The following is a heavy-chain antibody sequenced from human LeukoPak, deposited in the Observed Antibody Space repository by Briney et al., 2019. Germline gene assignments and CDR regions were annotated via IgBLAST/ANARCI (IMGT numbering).Heavy chain of an antibody. J-gene: IGHJ6*02. D-gene: IGHD3-22*01. CDR2: LYTSGST. Sequence: SETQSLTCTVSGGSISTYFWSWIRQPAGKGLEWIGRLYTSGSTNYNPSLKSRLTMSADTSKNQFSLNLRSVTAADTAIYYCARDRVDSSGYYYYYGIDVWGQGTAVTVSS. CDR1: GGSISTYF. V-gene: IGHV4-4*07. CDR3: ARDRVDSSGYYYYYGIDV.